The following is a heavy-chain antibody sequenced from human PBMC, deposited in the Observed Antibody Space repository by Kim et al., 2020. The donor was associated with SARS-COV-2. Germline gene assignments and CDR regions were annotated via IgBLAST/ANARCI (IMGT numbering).Heavy chain of an antibody. Sequence: GGSLRLSCAASRFTFSSYGMHWVRLAPGKGLEWVAVISYDGNDKYYADSVKGRFTISRDNSKNTLYLQMTSLGAEDTAVYYCARDEFRTIRGVIGYWGQGTLVTVSS. J-gene: IGHJ4*02. D-gene: IGHD3-10*01. CDR2: ISYDGNDK. CDR3: ARDEFRTIRGVIGY. V-gene: IGHV3-30*03. CDR1: RFTFSSYG.